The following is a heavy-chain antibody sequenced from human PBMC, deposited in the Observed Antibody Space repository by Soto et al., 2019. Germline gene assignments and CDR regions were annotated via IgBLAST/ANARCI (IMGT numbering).Heavy chain of an antibody. D-gene: IGHD6-13*01. CDR2: ISAYNGNT. Sequence: ASVKVSCKASGYTFTSYGISWVRQAPGQGLEWMGWISAYNGNTNYAQTLQGRVTMTTDTSASTAYMELRSLRSDDTAVYYCARHFPRGSSWYRWFDPWGQGTLVTVSS. CDR1: GYTFTSYG. CDR3: ARHFPRGSSWYRWFDP. V-gene: IGHV1-18*01. J-gene: IGHJ5*02.